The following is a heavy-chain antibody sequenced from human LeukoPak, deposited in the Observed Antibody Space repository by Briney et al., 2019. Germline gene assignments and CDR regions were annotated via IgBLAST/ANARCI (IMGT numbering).Heavy chain of an antibody. D-gene: IGHD3-10*01. CDR3: ARPFHYYGSGSYSGEFYFDY. Sequence: GGSLRLSCAASGFTVSSNYMSWVRQAPGKGLEWVSVIYSGGSTYYADSVKGRFTISRDNSKNTLYLQMNSLRAEDTAVYYCARPFHYYGSGSYSGEFYFDYWGQGTLVTVSS. V-gene: IGHV3-66*04. CDR2: IYSGGST. CDR1: GFTVSSNY. J-gene: IGHJ4*02.